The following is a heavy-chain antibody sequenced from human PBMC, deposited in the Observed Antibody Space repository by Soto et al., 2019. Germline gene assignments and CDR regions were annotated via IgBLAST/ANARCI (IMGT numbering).Heavy chain of an antibody. CDR1: GFTFRTYA. V-gene: IGHV3-30-3*01. CDR2: VSYDETNK. J-gene: IGHJ6*02. D-gene: IGHD6-13*01. CDR3: ARKGAEDRGYYYAMDV. Sequence: QVQLVESGGGVVQPGRSLRLSCAASGFTFRTYAMHWVRQAPGKGLEWVAVVSYDETNKYYADSVKGRFTISRDNSKNXLYLQMNSLRADDTAVYYCARKGAEDRGYYYAMDVWGQGTTVTVSS.